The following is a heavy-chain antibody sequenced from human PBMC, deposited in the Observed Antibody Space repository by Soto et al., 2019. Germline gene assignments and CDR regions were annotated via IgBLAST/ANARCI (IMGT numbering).Heavy chain of an antibody. CDR1: GGSFSSYA. Sequence: GXSVKVSYKASGGSFSSYAIIWVRQSPGQGLEWMGGIIPIFGTANYAQKFQGRVTITADESTSTAYMELSSLRSEDTAVYYCARSFSSSWSGPFDYWGQGTLVTVSS. CDR2: IIPIFGTA. J-gene: IGHJ4*02. V-gene: IGHV1-69*01. CDR3: ARSFSSSWSGPFDY. D-gene: IGHD6-13*01.